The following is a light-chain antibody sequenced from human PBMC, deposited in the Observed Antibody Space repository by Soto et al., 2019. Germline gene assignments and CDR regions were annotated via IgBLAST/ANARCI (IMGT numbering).Light chain of an antibody. CDR3: QSYDSSLSGWV. CDR2: EVN. J-gene: IGLJ3*02. Sequence: QSALTQPPSASGSPGQSVTISCTGTSSDVGGYNYVSWFQQHPGKAPKLIIHEVNQRPSGVPDRFSGSKSGNTASLTVSGLQAEDEGTYYCQSYDSSLSGWVFGGGTKLTVL. V-gene: IGLV2-8*01. CDR1: SSDVGGYNY.